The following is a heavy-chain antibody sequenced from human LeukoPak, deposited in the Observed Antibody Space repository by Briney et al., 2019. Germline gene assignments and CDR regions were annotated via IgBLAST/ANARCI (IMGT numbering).Heavy chain of an antibody. CDR3: ARYYSNYLFDY. J-gene: IGHJ4*02. CDR2: INHSGST. CDR1: GGSFSGYF. V-gene: IGHV4-34*01. Sequence: SETLSLTCAVYGGSFSGYFWNWIRQPPGKGLEWIGEINHSGSTNYNPSLKSRVTISVDTSKNQFSLKLSSVTAADTAVYYCARYYSNYLFDYWGQGILVTVSS. D-gene: IGHD4-11*01.